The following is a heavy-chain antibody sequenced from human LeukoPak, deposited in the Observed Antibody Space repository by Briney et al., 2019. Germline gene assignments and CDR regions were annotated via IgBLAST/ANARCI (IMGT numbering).Heavy chain of an antibody. J-gene: IGHJ4*02. Sequence: GGSLRLSCAASGFTFSSYAMSWVRQAPGKGLEWVSGISGSGGSTYYADSVKGRFTISRDDSKNTLYLQMNSLRAEDTAVYYCAKVGGTGYSGTVGLRFFDYWGQGTLVTVSS. D-gene: IGHD6-13*01. CDR3: AKVGGTGYSGTVGLRFFDY. CDR1: GFTFSSYA. V-gene: IGHV3-23*01. CDR2: ISGSGGST.